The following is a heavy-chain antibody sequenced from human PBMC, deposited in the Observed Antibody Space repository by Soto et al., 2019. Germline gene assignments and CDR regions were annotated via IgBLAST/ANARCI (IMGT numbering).Heavy chain of an antibody. CDR1: GFTSSTYA. CDR3: AREDIVVVPAAAALYYYGMDV. Sequence: GDSLKISCAASGFTSSTYAMNWVHQAPGKGLDWASAISGGGGSTYYADTVKGHVTISADKSIGTAYLQWRSLKASDTAMYYCAREDIVVVPAAAALYYYGMDVWGQGTTVTVSS. J-gene: IGHJ6*02. CDR2: ISGGGGST. D-gene: IGHD2-2*01. V-gene: IGHV3-23*01.